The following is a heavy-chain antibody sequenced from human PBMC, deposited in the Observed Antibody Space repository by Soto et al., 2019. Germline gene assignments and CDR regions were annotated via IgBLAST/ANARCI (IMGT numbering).Heavy chain of an antibody. CDR1: GCSLTKLY. CDR3: ARGQGAAHSYYGLDI. V-gene: IGHV4-59*11. Sequence: SDTRSLTWLMAGCSLTKLYMTWTRQPPGRGLEWIGNIFSSGGTNYHPSLKSRVTISVDTSKNQFALTLNSLTAADTAVYYCARGQGAAHSYYGLDIWGQGTRVT. J-gene: IGHJ6*02. CDR2: IFSSGGT. D-gene: IGHD6-6*01.